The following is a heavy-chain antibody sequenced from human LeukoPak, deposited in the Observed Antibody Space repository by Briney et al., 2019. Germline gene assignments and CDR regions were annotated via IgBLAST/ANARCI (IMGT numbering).Heavy chain of an antibody. CDR1: GGSFSGYY. CDR2: INHSGST. V-gene: IGHV4-34*01. Sequence: SETLSLTCAVYGGSFSGYYWSWIRQPPGKGLEWIGEINHSGSTNYNPSLKSRVTISVDTSKNQFSLKLSSVTAADTAVYYCARDFVVAGLTHDYWGQGTLVTVSS. CDR3: ARDFVVAGLTHDY. J-gene: IGHJ4*02. D-gene: IGHD6-19*01.